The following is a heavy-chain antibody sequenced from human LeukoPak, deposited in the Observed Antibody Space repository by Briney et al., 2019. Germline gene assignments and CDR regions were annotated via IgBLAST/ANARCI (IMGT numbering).Heavy chain of an antibody. J-gene: IGHJ5*02. CDR1: GGSISSSSYY. D-gene: IGHD3-22*01. V-gene: IGHV4-39*01. CDR2: IYYSGST. CDR3: ARHGGQYYYDSSGYYRWFDP. Sequence: SETLSLTCTVSGGSISSSSYYWGWIRQPPGKGLEWIGGIYYSGSTYYNPSLKSRVTISVDTSKNQFSLKLSSVTAADTAVYYCARHGGQYYYDSSGYYRWFDPWGQGTLVTVSS.